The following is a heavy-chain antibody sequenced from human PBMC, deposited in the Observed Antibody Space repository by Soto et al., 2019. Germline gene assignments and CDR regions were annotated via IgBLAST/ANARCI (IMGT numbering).Heavy chain of an antibody. CDR3: ARDHGGEFLKGSGVDV. Sequence: QVQLQESGPGLVKPSETLSLTCTVSGDSISRYYWSWIRLSPGKGLEWIGYIYYSGETNYNPSVKGRVTISVDRTKNQFSLTLSSVTAADTAVYYCARDHGGEFLKGSGVDVWGQGTTVTVSS. J-gene: IGHJ6*02. V-gene: IGHV4-59*01. CDR2: IYYSGET. D-gene: IGHD3-10*01. CDR1: GDSISRYY.